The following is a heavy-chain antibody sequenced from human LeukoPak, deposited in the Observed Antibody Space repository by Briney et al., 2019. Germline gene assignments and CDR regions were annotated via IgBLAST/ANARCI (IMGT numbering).Heavy chain of an antibody. J-gene: IGHJ5*02. CDR2: INHSGNT. D-gene: IGHD3-10*01. CDR1: GGSFSGYY. CDR3: ARRDYYGSGSSKAPRDWFDP. Sequence: PSETLSLTCAVYGGSFSGYYWSWIRQPPGKGLEWIGEINHSGNTNYNPSLKSRVTISVDTSKNQFSLKLSSVTAVDTGVYYCARRDYYGSGSSKAPRDWFDPWGQGTLVTVSS. V-gene: IGHV4-34*01.